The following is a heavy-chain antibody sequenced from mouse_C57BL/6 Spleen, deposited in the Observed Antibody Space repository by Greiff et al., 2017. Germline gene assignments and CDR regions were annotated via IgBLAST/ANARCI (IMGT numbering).Heavy chain of an antibody. Sequence: QVQLQQPGAELVRPGSSVKLSCKASGYTFTSYWMDWVKQRPGQGLAWIGTIYPSDSETHYNQKFKDKATVTVFKASSTAYMQLSSLTAEDSEVYSCATFRRCYAMDYWGQGTSVTVSS. CDR2: IYPSDSET. V-gene: IGHV1-61*01. D-gene: IGHD1-1*01. J-gene: IGHJ4*01. CDR1: GYTFTSYW. CDR3: ATFRRCYAMDY.